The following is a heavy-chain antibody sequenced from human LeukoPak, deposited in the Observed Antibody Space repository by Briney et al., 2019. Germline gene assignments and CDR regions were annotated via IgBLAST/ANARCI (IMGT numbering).Heavy chain of an antibody. D-gene: IGHD3-3*01. CDR3: TAPFWSGYYYFDY. Sequence: GGSLRLSCTASGFTFGDYAMSWVHQAPGKGLEWVGFIRSKAYGGTTEYAASVKGRFTISRDDSKSIAYLQMNSLKTEDTAVYYCTAPFWSGYYYFDYWGQGTLVTVSS. V-gene: IGHV3-49*04. CDR1: GFTFGDYA. CDR2: IRSKAYGGTT. J-gene: IGHJ4*02.